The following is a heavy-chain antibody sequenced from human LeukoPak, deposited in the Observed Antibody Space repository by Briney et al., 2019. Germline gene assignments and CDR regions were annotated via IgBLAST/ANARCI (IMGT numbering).Heavy chain of an antibody. CDR3: ASCDFWSGDDAFDI. V-gene: IGHV4-59*12. CDR1: GGSISSYY. CDR2: IYYSGST. J-gene: IGHJ3*02. D-gene: IGHD3-3*01. Sequence: SETLSLTCTVSGGSISSYYWSWIRQPPGKGLEWIGYIYYSGSTNYNPSLKSRVTISVDTSKNQFSLKLSSVTAADTAVYYCASCDFWSGDDAFDIWGQGTMVTVSS.